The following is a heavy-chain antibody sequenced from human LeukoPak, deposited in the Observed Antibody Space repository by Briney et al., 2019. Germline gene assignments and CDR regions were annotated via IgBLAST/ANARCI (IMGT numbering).Heavy chain of an antibody. CDR2: INPNSGGT. CDR3: ARLGPITMVRGVIGFDY. D-gene: IGHD3-10*01. V-gene: IGHV1-2*02. J-gene: IGHJ4*02. CDR1: GYTFTGYY. Sequence: ASVKVSCKVSGYTFTGYYMHWVRQAPGQGLEWMGWINPNSGGTNYAQKFQGRVTMTRDTSISTAYMELSRLRSDDTAVYYCARLGPITMVRGVIGFDYWGQGTLVTVSS.